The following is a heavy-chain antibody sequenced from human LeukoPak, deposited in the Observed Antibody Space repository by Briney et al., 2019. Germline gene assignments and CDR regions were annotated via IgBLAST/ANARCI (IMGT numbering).Heavy chain of an antibody. Sequence: SETLSLTCTVSGGSISYYYWSWIRQPPGKGLEWIGSIYYSGSTYYNPSLKSRVTISVDTSKNQFSLKLSSVTAADTAVYYCARDGYDSSGYWELWGQGTLVTVSS. CDR1: GGSISYYY. V-gene: IGHV4-59*12. CDR3: ARDGYDSSGYWEL. J-gene: IGHJ4*02. D-gene: IGHD3-22*01. CDR2: IYYSGST.